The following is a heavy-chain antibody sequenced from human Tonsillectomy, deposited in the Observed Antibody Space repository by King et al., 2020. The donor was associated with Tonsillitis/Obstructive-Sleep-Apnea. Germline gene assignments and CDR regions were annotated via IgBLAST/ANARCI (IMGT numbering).Heavy chain of an antibody. CDR1: GVSFIDTW. CDR3: TTDRFA. J-gene: IGHJ5*02. CDR2: IKSKTDGGTV. Sequence: VQLVESGGGLGKPGGSLILSCVASGVSFIDTWMSWVGQAPAKGLEWVGCIKSKTDGGTVDYTAPVKGRFTISRDDLANILFLQMNSLKIEDTAVYYCTTDRFAWGQGTLVTVSS. V-gene: IGHV3-15*01. D-gene: IGHD3-16*01.